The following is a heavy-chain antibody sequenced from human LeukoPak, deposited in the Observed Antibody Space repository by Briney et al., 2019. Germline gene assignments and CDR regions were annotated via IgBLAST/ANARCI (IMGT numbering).Heavy chain of an antibody. CDR2: IYSSGST. CDR1: GGSISNYY. D-gene: IGHD3-10*01. CDR3: AREHMVRGVINR. J-gene: IGHJ4*02. V-gene: IGHV4-4*07. Sequence: SETLSLTCTVSGGSISNYYWSWIRQPAGRRLEWLGRIYSSGSTNYNPSLESRVTVSVDTSKNQFSLTLSSVTAADTAVYYCAREHMVRGVINRWGQGALVTVSS.